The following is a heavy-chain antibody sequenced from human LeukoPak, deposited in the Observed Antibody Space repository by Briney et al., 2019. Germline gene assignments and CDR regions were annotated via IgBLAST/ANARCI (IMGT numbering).Heavy chain of an antibody. J-gene: IGHJ4*02. V-gene: IGHV4-34*01. CDR3: ARTAY. Sequence: SETLSLACAVYGGSFSGYYWSWIRQPPGKGLEWIGEINHSGSTNYNPSLKSRVTISVDTSKNQFSLKLSSVTAADTAVYYCARTAYWGQGTLVTVSS. CDR1: GGSFSGYY. CDR2: INHSGST.